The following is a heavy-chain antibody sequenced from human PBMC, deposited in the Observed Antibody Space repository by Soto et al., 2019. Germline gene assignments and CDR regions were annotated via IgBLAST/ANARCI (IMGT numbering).Heavy chain of an antibody. D-gene: IGHD4-4*01. CDR3: AKLMTTVTNEWFDP. V-gene: IGHV3-30*18. CDR2: ISYDGSNK. Sequence: GGSLRLSCAASGFTFSSYCIHWVRQAPGKGLEWVAVISYDGSNKYYADSVKGRFTISRDNSKNKLYLQMNSLRAEDKAVYYCAKLMTTVTNEWFDPSGQGTLLPVSS. J-gene: IGHJ5*02. CDR1: GFTFSSYC.